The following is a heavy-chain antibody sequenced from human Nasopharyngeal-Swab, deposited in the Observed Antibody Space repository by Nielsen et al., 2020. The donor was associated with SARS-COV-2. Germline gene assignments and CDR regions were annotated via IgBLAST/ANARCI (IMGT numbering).Heavy chain of an antibody. V-gene: IGHV3-33*01. CDR1: GFTFSSYG. D-gene: IGHD2-15*01. Sequence: GESLKISCAASGFTFSSYGMHWVSQAPGKGLEWVAVIWYDGSNKYYADSVKGRFTISRDNSKNTLYLQMNSLRAEDTAVYYCARDLPPVGCSGGSCYSPWGQGTLVTVSS. CDR3: ARDLPPVGCSGGSCYSP. CDR2: IWYDGSNK. J-gene: IGHJ5*02.